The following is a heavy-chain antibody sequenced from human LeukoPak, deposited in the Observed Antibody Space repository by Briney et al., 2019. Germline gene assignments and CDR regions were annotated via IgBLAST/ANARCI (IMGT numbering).Heavy chain of an antibody. CDR3: ARDTRDYYFDY. J-gene: IGHJ4*02. CDR1: GGSISSHY. V-gene: IGHV4-59*11. CDR2: IYYSGST. Sequence: PSETLSLTCTVSGGSISSHYWSWIQQPPGKGLEWIGYIYYSGSTNYNPSLKSRVTISVDTSKNQFSLKLSSVTAADTAVYYCARDTRDYYFDYWGQGTLVTVSS.